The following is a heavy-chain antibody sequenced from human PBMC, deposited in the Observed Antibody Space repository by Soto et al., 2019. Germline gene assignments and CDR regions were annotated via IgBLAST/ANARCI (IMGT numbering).Heavy chain of an antibody. Sequence: EVQLLESGGGLVQPGGSLRLSCAASGFTFSSYAMSWVRQAPGKGLEWVSAISGSGGSTYYADSVKGQFTISSDNAKNTLYLQMNSLRAEDTAIYYCAKGYSSSWYFAFDIWGQGTMVTVSS. D-gene: IGHD6-13*01. V-gene: IGHV3-23*01. CDR2: ISGSGGST. CDR1: GFTFSSYA. CDR3: AKGYSSSWYFAFDI. J-gene: IGHJ3*02.